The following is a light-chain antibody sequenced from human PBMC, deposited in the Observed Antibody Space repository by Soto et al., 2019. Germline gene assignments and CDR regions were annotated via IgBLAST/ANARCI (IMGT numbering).Light chain of an antibody. J-gene: IGKJ5*01. CDR3: QQLHDYPIT. V-gene: IGKV1-5*01. Sequence: EIQMTQSPSTLSASVGDRVTITCRASQSISSWLAWYQQKPGKAPKLLIYDASSLESGVPSRFSGSGSGTEFTLTISSLQPDDFATYYCQQLHDYPITFGQGTRLEIK. CDR2: DAS. CDR1: QSISSW.